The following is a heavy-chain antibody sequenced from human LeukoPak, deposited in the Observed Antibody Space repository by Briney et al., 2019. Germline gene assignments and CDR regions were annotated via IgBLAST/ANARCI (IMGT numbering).Heavy chain of an antibody. D-gene: IGHD3-22*01. CDR2: ISYDGSNK. J-gene: IGHJ4*02. CDR1: GFTFSSYG. CDR3: AKDRYYYDSSGLFDY. Sequence: GGSLRLSCAASGFTFSSYGMHWVRQAPGKGLEWVAVISYDGSNKYYADSVKGRFTISRDNSKNTLYLQMNSLRAEDTAVYYCAKDRYYYDSSGLFDYWGQGTLVTVSS. V-gene: IGHV3-30*18.